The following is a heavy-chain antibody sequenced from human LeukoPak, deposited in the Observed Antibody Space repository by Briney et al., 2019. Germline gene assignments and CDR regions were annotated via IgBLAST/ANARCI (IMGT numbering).Heavy chain of an antibody. CDR3: AKHLSSSSRYYYGS. J-gene: IGHJ4*02. CDR1: GFTFSTYA. Sequence: QAGGSLRLSCAASGFTFSTYAMSWVRQAPGKGLEWVSTIIGSGESTYYADSVKGRFTISRDNSKNTLYLQVNSLRAEDTGFYYCAKHLSSSSRYYYGSWGQGSLVTVSS. D-gene: IGHD6-13*01. V-gene: IGHV3-23*01. CDR2: IIGSGEST.